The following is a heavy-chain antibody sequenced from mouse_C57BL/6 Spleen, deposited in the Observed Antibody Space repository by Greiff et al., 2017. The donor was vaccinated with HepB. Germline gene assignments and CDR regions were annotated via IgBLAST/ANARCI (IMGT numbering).Heavy chain of an antibody. CDR2: INPSTGGT. Sequence: EVQLQQSGPELVKPGASVKISCKASGYSFTGYYMNWVKQSPEKSLEWIGEINPSTGGTTYNQKFKAKATLTVDKSSSTAYMQLKSLTSEDSAVYYCAREGYDGYLYFDYWGQGTTLTVSS. J-gene: IGHJ2*01. CDR3: AREGYDGYLYFDY. D-gene: IGHD2-3*01. CDR1: GYSFTGYY. V-gene: IGHV1-42*01.